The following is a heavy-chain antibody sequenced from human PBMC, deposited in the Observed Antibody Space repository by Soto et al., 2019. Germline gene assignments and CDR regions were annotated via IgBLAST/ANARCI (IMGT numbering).Heavy chain of an antibody. CDR2: ISYDGSNK. D-gene: IGHD5-12*01. CDR1: GFTFSSYG. V-gene: IGHV3-30*18. Sequence: GGSLRLSCAASGFTFSSYGMHWVRQAPGKGLEWVAVISYDGSNKYYADSVKGRFTISRDNTKNTLYLQMNSLRAEDTAVYYCAKDGREGGYDSEADYWGQGTLVTVSS. J-gene: IGHJ4*02. CDR3: AKDGREGGYDSEADY.